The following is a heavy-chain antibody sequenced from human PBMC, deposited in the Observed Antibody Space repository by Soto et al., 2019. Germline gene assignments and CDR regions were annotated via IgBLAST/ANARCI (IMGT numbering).Heavy chain of an antibody. D-gene: IGHD3-10*01. J-gene: IGHJ4*02. CDR1: GGSISSYY. CDR2: IYYSGST. Sequence: SETLSLTCTVSGGSISSYYWSWIRQPPGKGLEWIGYIYYSGSTNYNPSLKSRVTISVDTSKNQLSLKLNSMTAADTAVYYCARHNYGSGSTYFDYWGQGTLVTVS. V-gene: IGHV4-59*08. CDR3: ARHNYGSGSTYFDY.